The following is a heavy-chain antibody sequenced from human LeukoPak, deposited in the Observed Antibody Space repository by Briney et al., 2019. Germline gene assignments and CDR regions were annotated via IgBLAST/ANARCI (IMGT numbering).Heavy chain of an antibody. V-gene: IGHV4-59*08. J-gene: IGHJ6*02. Sequence: PSETLSLTCTVSGCSTSSEYWSWIRQPPGKGLEWIGYIYYSGSNNYNPSLKSRVTISVDTSKTQFSLKLSSVTAADTAVYYCARQGWFGENYYGMDVWGQGTTVTVSS. D-gene: IGHD3-10*01. CDR2: IYYSGSN. CDR3: ARQGWFGENYYGMDV. CDR1: GCSTSSEY.